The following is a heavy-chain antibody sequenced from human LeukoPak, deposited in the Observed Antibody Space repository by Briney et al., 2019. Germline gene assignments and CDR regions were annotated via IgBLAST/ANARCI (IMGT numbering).Heavy chain of an antibody. V-gene: IGHV4-39*07. Sequence: SETLSLTCTVSGGSISSSSYYWGWIRQPPGKGLEWIGSIYYSGSTYYNPSLKSRFTISVDTSKNQFSLKLSSVTAADTAVYYCARDHVGATSSPFDYWGQGTLVTVSS. CDR2: IYYSGST. D-gene: IGHD1-26*01. J-gene: IGHJ4*02. CDR3: ARDHVGATSSPFDY. CDR1: GGSISSSSYY.